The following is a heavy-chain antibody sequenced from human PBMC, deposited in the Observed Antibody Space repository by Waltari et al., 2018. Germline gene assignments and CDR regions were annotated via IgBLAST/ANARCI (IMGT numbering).Heavy chain of an antibody. V-gene: IGHV3-72*01. CDR3: ARVMLAPGTFSFDF. Sequence: EVQLVESGGGLVQPGGSLRLSCAASVFTFSDHYMEWVRQAPGKGLGWVWRIRKRSNRYSTEAAASVTGRFTISREDSDNSLYLQLNRLKTEDTAVYYCARVMLAPGTFSFDFWGQGTLVTVSS. CDR2: IRKRSNRYST. CDR1: VFTFSDHY. J-gene: IGHJ4*02. D-gene: IGHD2-8*01.